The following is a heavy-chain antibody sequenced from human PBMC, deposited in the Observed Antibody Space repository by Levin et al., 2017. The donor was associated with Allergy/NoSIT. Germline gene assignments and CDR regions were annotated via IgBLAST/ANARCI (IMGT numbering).Heavy chain of an antibody. CDR3: ARNWRSAFDI. J-gene: IGHJ3*02. D-gene: IGHD2-8*02. CDR2: IKQDGTEK. Sequence: KGLEWVANIKQDGTEKFYVDSVKGRFTISKDNAKNSVDLHMTSLRVEDSAVYYCARNWRSAFDIWGQGTMVTVSS. V-gene: IGHV3-7*01.